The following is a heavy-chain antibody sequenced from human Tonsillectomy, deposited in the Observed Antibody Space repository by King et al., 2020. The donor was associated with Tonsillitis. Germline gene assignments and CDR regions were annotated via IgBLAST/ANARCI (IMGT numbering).Heavy chain of an antibody. Sequence: QLQESGPGLVKPSENLSLTCTVSGGSISSSSYYWGWIRQPPGKGLEWIGSIYYSGSTYYNPSLKSRVTISVDTSKNQFSLKLSSVTAADTAVYYCARWIQLWTYNWFDPWGQGTLVTVSS. J-gene: IGHJ5*02. D-gene: IGHD5-18*01. CDR1: GGSISSSSYY. CDR3: ARWIQLWTYNWFDP. CDR2: IYYSGST. V-gene: IGHV4-39*01.